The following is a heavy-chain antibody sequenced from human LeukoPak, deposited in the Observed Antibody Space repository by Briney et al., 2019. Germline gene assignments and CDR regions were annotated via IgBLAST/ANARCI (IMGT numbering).Heavy chain of an antibody. J-gene: IGHJ4*02. Sequence: RSGGSLRLSCAASGFTFSSYAMSWVRQAPGKGLEWVSAISGSGGSTYYADSVKGRFTISRDNSKNTLYLQMNSLRAEDTAVYYCAKDTPQVGATIGRLFDYWGQGTLVTVSS. CDR2: ISGSGGST. V-gene: IGHV3-23*01. CDR1: GFTFSSYA. D-gene: IGHD1-26*01. CDR3: AKDTPQVGATIGRLFDY.